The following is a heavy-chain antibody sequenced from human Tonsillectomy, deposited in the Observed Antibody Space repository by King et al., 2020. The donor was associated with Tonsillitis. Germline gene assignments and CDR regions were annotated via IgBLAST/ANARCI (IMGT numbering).Heavy chain of an antibody. CDR2: ISGSGGST. J-gene: IGHJ4*02. CDR3: AKVGFLEWLSPAGYFDY. V-gene: IGHV3-23*04. CDR1: GFTFSSYA. D-gene: IGHD3-3*01. Sequence: VQLVESGGGLVQPGGSLRLSCAASGFTFSSYAMSWVRQAPGKGLEWVSAISGSGGSTYYADSVKGRFTISRDNSKNTLYLQMNSLRAEDTAVYYCAKVGFLEWLSPAGYFDYWGQGTLVTVSS.